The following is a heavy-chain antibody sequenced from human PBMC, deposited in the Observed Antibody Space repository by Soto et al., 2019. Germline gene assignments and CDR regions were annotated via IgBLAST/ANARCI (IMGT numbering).Heavy chain of an antibody. D-gene: IGHD1-26*01. Sequence: QVQLVQSGAELKKPGASVKVSCKTSRHTFSSYGISWVRQAPGQGLEWMGCISAYNGNTNYAQKLQGRVTMTTDTYTITAYMELRSLRSDDSAVYYCAICVPGGGIYCGYFDYWGQGTLVTVSS. CDR3: AICVPGGGIYCGYFDY. CDR2: ISAYNGNT. V-gene: IGHV1-18*04. J-gene: IGHJ4*02. CDR1: RHTFSSYG.